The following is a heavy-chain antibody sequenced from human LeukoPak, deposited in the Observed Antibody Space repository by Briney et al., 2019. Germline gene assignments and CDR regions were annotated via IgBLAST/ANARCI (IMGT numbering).Heavy chain of an antibody. CDR3: ARVYSGYSSGLYYYYYYGMDV. Sequence: GGSLRLSRAASGFTFSSYWMHWVRQAPGKGLVWVSRINSDGSSTSYADSVKGRFTISRDNAKNTLYLQMNSLRAEDTAVYYCARVYSGYSSGLYYYYYYGMDVWGQGTTVTVSS. J-gene: IGHJ6*02. CDR2: INSDGSST. V-gene: IGHV3-74*01. D-gene: IGHD3-22*01. CDR1: GFTFSSYW.